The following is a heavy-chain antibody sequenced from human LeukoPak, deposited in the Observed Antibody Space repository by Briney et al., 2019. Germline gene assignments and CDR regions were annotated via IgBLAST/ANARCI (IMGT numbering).Heavy chain of an antibody. J-gene: IGHJ1*01. Sequence: ASVKVSCKASGYTFTSYGISWVRQAPGQGLEWMGWISAYNGNTNYAQKLQGRVTMTTDTSTSTAYMELRSLRSDDTAVYYCARYSSGGSCETLAEYFRHWGQGTLVTVSS. CDR2: ISAYNGNT. V-gene: IGHV1-18*01. D-gene: IGHD2-15*01. CDR3: ARYSSGGSCETLAEYFRH. CDR1: GYTFTSYG.